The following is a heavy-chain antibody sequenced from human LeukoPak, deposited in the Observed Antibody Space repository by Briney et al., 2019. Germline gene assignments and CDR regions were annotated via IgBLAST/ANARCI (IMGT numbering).Heavy chain of an antibody. V-gene: IGHV1-69*04. CDR1: GGTFSSYA. CDR2: IIPILGIA. Sequence: ASVKVSCKASGGTFSSYAISWVRQAPGQGLEWMGRIIPILGIANYAQKLQGRVTITADKSTSTAYMELSSLRSEDTAVYYCARGTWVIGYYFDYWGQGTLVTVSS. CDR3: ARGTWVIGYYFDY. J-gene: IGHJ4*02. D-gene: IGHD1/OR15-1a*01.